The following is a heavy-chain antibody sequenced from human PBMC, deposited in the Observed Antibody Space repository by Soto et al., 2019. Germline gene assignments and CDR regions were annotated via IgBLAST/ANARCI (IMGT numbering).Heavy chain of an antibody. CDR2: VSSSSSYI. Sequence: EVQLVESGGGLVKPGGSLRLSCAASGFTFNTYSMNWVRQAPGKGLEWVSSVSSSSSYIYYADSMKGRFTISRDNANNSRYLQMNSLRAEDTAVYYCARAASSGWYEADYFDNWGQGTVVTVSS. CDR1: GFTFNTYS. V-gene: IGHV3-21*01. CDR3: ARAASSGWYEADYFDN. D-gene: IGHD6-19*01. J-gene: IGHJ4*02.